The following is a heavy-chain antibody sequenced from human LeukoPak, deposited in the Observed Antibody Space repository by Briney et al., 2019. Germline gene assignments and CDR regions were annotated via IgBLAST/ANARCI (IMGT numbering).Heavy chain of an antibody. CDR1: GFTFTSSA. V-gene: IGHV1-58*01. D-gene: IGHD2-2*01. CDR2: IVVGSGNT. CDR3: AAEAVVVPAAPDYGMDV. Sequence: GASVKVSCKASGFTFTSSAVQWVRQARGQRLEWIGWIVVGSGNTNYAQKFQERVTITRDMSTSTAYMELGSLRSEDTAVYYCAAEAVVVPAAPDYGMDVWGQGTTVTVSS. J-gene: IGHJ6*02.